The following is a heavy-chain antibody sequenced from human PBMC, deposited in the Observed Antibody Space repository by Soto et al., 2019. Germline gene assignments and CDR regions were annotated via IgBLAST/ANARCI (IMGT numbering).Heavy chain of an antibody. CDR2: ISHDGINK. CDR1: GFSFSSYA. D-gene: IGHD6-19*01. Sequence: QVLLVESGGGVVQPGRSLRLSCTASGFSFSSYAMYWLRQPPGKGLEWVAVISHDGINKHYADSVKGRVTVSRDNSNHSLDLQLNSLRGEDTAMYSCARDMYSSDYVVTWFEPWGQGTLVTVSS. CDR3: ARDMYSSDYVVTWFEP. V-gene: IGHV3-30-3*01. J-gene: IGHJ5*02.